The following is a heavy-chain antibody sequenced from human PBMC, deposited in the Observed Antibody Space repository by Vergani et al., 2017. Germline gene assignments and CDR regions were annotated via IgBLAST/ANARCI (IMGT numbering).Heavy chain of an antibody. CDR2: IIPIFGTA. CDR3: ASVYSSGWYGGLGY. D-gene: IGHD6-19*01. V-gene: IGHV1-69*13. Sequence: LVQSGTVVRKPGASVTVSCETSGYSFTSYGISWVRQAPGQGLEWMGWIIPIFGTANYAQKFQGRVTITADESTSTAYMELSSLRSEDTAVYYCASVYSSGWYGGLGYWGQGTLVTVSS. J-gene: IGHJ4*02. CDR1: GYSFTSYG.